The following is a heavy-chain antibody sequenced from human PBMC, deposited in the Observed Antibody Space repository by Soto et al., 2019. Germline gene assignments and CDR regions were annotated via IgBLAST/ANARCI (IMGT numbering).Heavy chain of an antibody. J-gene: IGHJ6*02. CDR1: GGSVSSGSYY. D-gene: IGHD6-13*01. CDR2: IYYSGST. CDR3: ARNPAFAAAGGYYYYYGMDV. Sequence: SETLSLTCTVSGGSVSSGSYYWSWIRQPPGKGLEWIGYIYYSGSTNYNPSLKSRVTISVDTSKNQFSLKLSSVTAADTAVYYCARNPAFAAAGGYYYYYGMDVWGQGTTVTVSS. V-gene: IGHV4-61*01.